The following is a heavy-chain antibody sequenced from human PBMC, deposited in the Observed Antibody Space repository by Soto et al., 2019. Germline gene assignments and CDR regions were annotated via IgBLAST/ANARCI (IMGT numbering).Heavy chain of an antibody. Sequence: QVQLQESGPGLVEASETLSLTCTVSGGSLGSYYWIWIRQPPGKGLEWVGYVFYTGRANYNASLKSRVSISRDTSNLQFPLKLRSVTAADTAVYYCARDGDGRMPTNPYYYNGMDVWGPGTTVTVSS. J-gene: IGHJ6*02. CDR2: VFYTGRA. D-gene: IGHD2-21*02. CDR3: ARDGDGRMPTNPYYYNGMDV. CDR1: GGSLGSYY. V-gene: IGHV4-59*01.